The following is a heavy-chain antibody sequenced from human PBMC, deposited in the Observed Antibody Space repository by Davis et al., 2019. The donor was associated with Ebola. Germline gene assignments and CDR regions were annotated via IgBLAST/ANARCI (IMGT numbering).Heavy chain of an antibody. J-gene: IGHJ3*02. Sequence: GGSLRLSCAPSGSTFSSYSMNWVRQAPGKGLGWVSYIISISSPIYYADSVTGRFTISRDNAKNSLYLQMNSLRDEDTAVYYCARDGYYYDSSGYYIGALDIWGQGTMVTVSS. D-gene: IGHD3-22*01. CDR1: GSTFSSYS. CDR2: IISISSPI. V-gene: IGHV3-48*02. CDR3: ARDGYYYDSSGYYIGALDI.